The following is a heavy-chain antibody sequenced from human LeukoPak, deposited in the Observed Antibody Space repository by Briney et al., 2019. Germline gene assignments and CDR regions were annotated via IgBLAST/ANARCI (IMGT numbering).Heavy chain of an antibody. J-gene: IGHJ4*02. CDR1: GYTFTSYG. Sequence: ASVKVSCKASGYTFTSYGISWVRQAPGQGLEWMGWISAYSGNTNYAQKLQGRVTMTTDTSTSTAYMELRSLRSDDTAVYYCARDKWGYCSSTSCQAMDYWGQGTLVTVSS. CDR2: ISAYSGNT. CDR3: ARDKWGYCSSTSCQAMDY. V-gene: IGHV1-18*01. D-gene: IGHD2-2*01.